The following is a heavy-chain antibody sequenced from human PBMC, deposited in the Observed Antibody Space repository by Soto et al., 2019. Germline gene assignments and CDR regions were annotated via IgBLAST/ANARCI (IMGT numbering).Heavy chain of an antibody. J-gene: IGHJ4*02. Sequence: GGSLRLSCAASGFTFSDYAMTWVRQAPGKGLEWVSSIASGGGSPYYADSVKGRFTISRNNSRNTLYLRMDSLRAEDTAVYYCAKGDGRIIARHFDYWRQGTLVTVSS. CDR2: IASGGGSP. V-gene: IGHV3-23*01. CDR3: AKGDGRIIARHFDY. CDR1: GFTFSDYA. D-gene: IGHD1-20*01.